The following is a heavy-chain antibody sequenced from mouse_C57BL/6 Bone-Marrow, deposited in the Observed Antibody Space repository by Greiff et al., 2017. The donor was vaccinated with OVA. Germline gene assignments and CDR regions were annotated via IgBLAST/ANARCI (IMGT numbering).Heavy chain of an antibody. V-gene: IGHV1-69*01. J-gene: IGHJ1*03. CDR3: ATYGNYGWYFDV. CDR1: GYTFTSYW. Sequence: VQLQQPGAELVMPGASVKLSCKASGYTFTSYWMHWVKQRPGQGLEWIGEIDPSDSYTNYNQKFKGKSTLTVDKSSSTAYMQLSSLTSEDSAVYYCATYGNYGWYFDVWGTGTTVTVSS. D-gene: IGHD2-1*01. CDR2: IDPSDSYT.